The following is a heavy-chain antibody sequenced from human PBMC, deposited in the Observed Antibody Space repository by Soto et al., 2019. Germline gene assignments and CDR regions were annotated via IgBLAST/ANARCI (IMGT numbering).Heavy chain of an antibody. CDR2: INPNSGGT. V-gene: IGHV1-2*04. Sequence: QVQLVQSGAEVKKPGASVKVSCKASGYTFTSYYMHWVRQAPGQGLEWMGWINPNSGGTNYAQKFQGWVTMTRDTSISTAYMELSRLRSDDTAVYYCARDGGNYYDSSGGFDYWGQGTLVTVSS. D-gene: IGHD3-22*01. CDR3: ARDGGNYYDSSGGFDY. J-gene: IGHJ4*02. CDR1: GYTFTSYY.